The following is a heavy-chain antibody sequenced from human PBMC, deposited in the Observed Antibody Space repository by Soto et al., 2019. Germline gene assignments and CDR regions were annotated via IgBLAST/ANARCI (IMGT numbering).Heavy chain of an antibody. CDR2: IYTSGST. CDR3: ARDSSYDFWSGYYSYYYGMDV. V-gene: IGHV4-4*07. J-gene: IGHJ6*02. CDR1: GGSISSYY. Sequence: SETLSLTCTVSGGSISSYYWSWIRQPAGKGLEWIGRIYTSGSTNYNPSLKSRVTMSVDTSKNQFSLKLSSVTAADTAVYYCARDSSYDFWSGYYSYYYGMDVWGQGTTVTVSS. D-gene: IGHD3-3*01.